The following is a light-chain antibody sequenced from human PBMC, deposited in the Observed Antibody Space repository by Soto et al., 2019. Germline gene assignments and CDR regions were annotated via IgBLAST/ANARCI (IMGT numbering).Light chain of an antibody. J-gene: IGLJ1*01. CDR3: SSYTNSGSFV. V-gene: IGLV2-14*01. CDR2: EVS. Sequence: QSALTQPASVTGSPGQSITISCTGTSSDVGSYNYVSWYQQHPGKAPKLLISEVSNRPSGVSDRFSGSKSGNTASLTISGLQAEDESDYYCSSYTNSGSFVFGTGTKLTVL. CDR1: SSDVGSYNY.